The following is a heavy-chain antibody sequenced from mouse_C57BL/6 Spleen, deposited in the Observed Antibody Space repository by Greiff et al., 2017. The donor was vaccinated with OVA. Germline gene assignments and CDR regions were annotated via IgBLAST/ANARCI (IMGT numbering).Heavy chain of an antibody. V-gene: IGHV14-4*01. CDR3: THYDGYYWFAY. CDR1: GFNIKDDY. D-gene: IGHD2-3*01. J-gene: IGHJ3*01. CDR2: IDPENGDT. Sequence: EVKLVESGAELVRPGASVKLSCTASGFNIKDDYMHWVKQRPEQGLEWIGWIDPENGDTEYASRFQGKATITADTSSNTAYLQLSSLTSEDTAVYYCTHYDGYYWFAYWGQGTLVTVSA.